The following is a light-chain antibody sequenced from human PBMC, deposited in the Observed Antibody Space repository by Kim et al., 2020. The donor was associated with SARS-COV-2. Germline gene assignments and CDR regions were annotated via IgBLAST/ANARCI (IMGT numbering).Light chain of an antibody. Sequence: EIVLTQSPATLSLSPGERATLSCRASQSVGTSLVWYQQKVGQAPRLLIYDASKRATDIPAKFSGSGSGTDFTLTISSLESEDFAVYYCQQRSDWPLTFGGGTKVE. CDR2: DAS. J-gene: IGKJ4*01. CDR3: QQRSDWPLT. V-gene: IGKV3-11*01. CDR1: QSVGTS.